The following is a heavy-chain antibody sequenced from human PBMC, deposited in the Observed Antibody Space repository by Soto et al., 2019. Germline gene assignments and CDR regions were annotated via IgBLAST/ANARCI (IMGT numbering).Heavy chain of an antibody. J-gene: IGHJ6*02. D-gene: IGHD1-7*01. CDR2: IYPGDSDT. CDR3: ARATRNYDHDYYYYGMDV. Sequence: GESLKISCKGSGYSFTSYWIGWVRQMPGKGLEWMGIIYPGDSDTRYSPSFQGQVTISADKSISTAYLQWSSLKASDTAMYYCARATRNYDHDYYYYGMDVWGQGTTVTVSS. CDR1: GYSFTSYW. V-gene: IGHV5-51*01.